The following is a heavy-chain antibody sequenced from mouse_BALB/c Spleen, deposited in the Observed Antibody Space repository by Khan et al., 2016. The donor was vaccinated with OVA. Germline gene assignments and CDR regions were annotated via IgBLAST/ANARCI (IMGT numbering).Heavy chain of an antibody. J-gene: IGHJ4*01. CDR3: ARAYYTDDGYYAMDY. CDR1: GFSLSRYN. Sequence: VQVVESGPGLVAPSQSLSITCTVSGFSLSRYNIHWVRQPPGKGLDWLGMIWGGGGTDYNSTLKSRLSISKDNSKSQIFLKMNSLQTDDTAMYYCARAYYTDDGYYAMDYWGQGTSVTVSS. D-gene: IGHD2-14*01. V-gene: IGHV2-6-4*01. CDR2: IWGGGGT.